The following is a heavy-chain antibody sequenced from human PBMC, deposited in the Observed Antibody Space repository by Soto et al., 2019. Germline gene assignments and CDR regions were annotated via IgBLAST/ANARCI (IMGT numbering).Heavy chain of an antibody. J-gene: IGHJ4*02. CDR2: IIPIFGTA. Sequence: SVKVSCKASGGTFSSYAISWVRQAPGQGLESMAGIIPIFGTANYAQKFQGRVTITADESTSTAYMELSSLRSEDTAVYYSARWLWAQTDDFWSGYHQYYFECSGRRTLVALCS. D-gene: IGHD3-3*01. CDR1: GGTFSSYA. V-gene: IGHV1-69*13. CDR3: ARWLWAQTDDFWSGYHQYYFEC.